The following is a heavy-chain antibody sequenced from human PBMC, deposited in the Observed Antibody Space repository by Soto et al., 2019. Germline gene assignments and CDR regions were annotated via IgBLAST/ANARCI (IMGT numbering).Heavy chain of an antibody. CDR2: IYWDDSK. D-gene: IGHD2-21*02. CDR1: GFSLSTSGVG. J-gene: IGHJ4*02. V-gene: IGHV2-5*02. Sequence: QITLKESGPTLVRPTQTLTLTCAFSGFSLSTSGVGVGWIRQPPGKALEWLAVIYWDDSKHYSPSLRSRLTITKDTCKNQVVLTMTNMDPMDTGTYYCAHKGLEDCPLDYWGQGTLVTVSS. CDR3: AHKGLEDCPLDY.